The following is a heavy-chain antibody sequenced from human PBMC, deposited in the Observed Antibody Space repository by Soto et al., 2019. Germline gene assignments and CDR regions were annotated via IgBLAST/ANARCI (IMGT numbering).Heavy chain of an antibody. D-gene: IGHD2-15*01. CDR1: GGTFSSYA. V-gene: IGHV1-69*13. J-gene: IGHJ6*03. Sequence: SVKVSCKASGGTFSSYAISWVRQAPGQGLEWMGGIIPIFGTANYAQKFQGRVTITADESTSTAYMELSSLRSEDTAVYYCAREELYCSGGSCKQPNYYYYYMDVWGKGTTVTV. CDR3: AREELYCSGGSCKQPNYYYYYMDV. CDR2: IIPIFGTA.